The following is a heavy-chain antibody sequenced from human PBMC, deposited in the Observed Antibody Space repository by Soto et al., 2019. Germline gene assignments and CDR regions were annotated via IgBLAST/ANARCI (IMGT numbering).Heavy chain of an antibody. CDR2: ISGRDGST. CDR1: GFTFSSYA. D-gene: IGHD2-15*01. Sequence: EVQLLESGGGLVQPGGSLRLSCAASGFTFSSYAMSWVRQAPGKGLEWVSAISGRDGSTYYADSVKGRFTISGDISKNTLYLKMTSLPDGDRAVYYCSKVVLVADTPAASYYFDYWGQGTVVTVSS. V-gene: IGHV3-23*01. CDR3: SKVVLVADTPAASYYFDY. J-gene: IGHJ4*02.